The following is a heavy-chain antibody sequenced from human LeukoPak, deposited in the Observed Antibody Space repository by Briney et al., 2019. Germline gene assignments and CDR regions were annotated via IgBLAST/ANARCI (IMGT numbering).Heavy chain of an antibody. D-gene: IGHD5-24*01. V-gene: IGHV3-30-3*01. CDR1: GFTFSSYA. CDR3: ARGQRWLQFGEYFQH. J-gene: IGHJ1*01. CDR2: ISYDGSNK. Sequence: GGSLRLSCAASGFTFSSYAMHWVRQAPGKGLEWVAVISYDGSNKYYADSVKGRFTISRGNSKNTLYLQMNSLRAEDTAVYYCARGQRWLQFGEYFQHWGQGTLVTVSS.